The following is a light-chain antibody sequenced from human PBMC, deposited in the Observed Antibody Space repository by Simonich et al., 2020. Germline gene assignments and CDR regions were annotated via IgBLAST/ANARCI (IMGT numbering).Light chain of an antibody. V-gene: IGLV2-14*03. J-gene: IGLJ3*02. Sequence: SALTQPASVSGSPGQSITISCTGTSSDVGGYNYVSWYQQHPGKAPKHMIYDVSNRPSGVSNRFSGSKSGNTASLTISGLQAEDEADYYCSSYTSSSTWVFGGGTKLTVL. CDR1: SSDVGGYNY. CDR2: DVS. CDR3: SSYTSSSTWV.